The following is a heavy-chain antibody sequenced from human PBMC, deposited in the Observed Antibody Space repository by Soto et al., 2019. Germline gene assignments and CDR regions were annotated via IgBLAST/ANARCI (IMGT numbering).Heavy chain of an antibody. CDR1: GFSFSVSA. D-gene: IGHD6-19*01. V-gene: IGHV3-73*01. J-gene: IGHJ4*02. CDR3: TSVAALSRGEY. CDR2: IRSKANSYAT. Sequence: EVQLVESGGGLVQPGGSLKLSCATSGFSFSVSAMHWVRQASGKGLEWVGRIRSKANSYATTYGASVKDRFTISRDDSKNTAYLQMNSLKTEDTVVYYCTSVAALSRGEYWGQGTLVTVSS.